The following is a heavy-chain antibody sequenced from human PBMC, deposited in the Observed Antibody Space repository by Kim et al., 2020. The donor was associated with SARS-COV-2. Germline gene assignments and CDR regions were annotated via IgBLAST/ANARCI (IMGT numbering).Heavy chain of an antibody. V-gene: IGHV3-74*01. CDR3: ARVAAAGTGDFDY. Sequence: YADSVKGRFTISRDNAKNTLYLQMNSLRAEDTAVYYCARVAAAGTGDFDYWGQGTLVTVSS. J-gene: IGHJ4*02. D-gene: IGHD6-13*01.